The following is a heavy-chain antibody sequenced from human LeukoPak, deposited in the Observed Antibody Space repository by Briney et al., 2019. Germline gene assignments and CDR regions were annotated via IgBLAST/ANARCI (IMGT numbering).Heavy chain of an antibody. CDR2: ILTDGSNE. Sequence: GGSLRLSCAASGFTFSSYDMHWVRQAPGKGLEWVALILTDGSNEHYADSVKGRFTISRDNSKNTMYLQMNSLRAEDTAMYYCARVVSGIDYWGQGALVTVSS. CDR1: GFTFSSYD. V-gene: IGHV3-33*08. D-gene: IGHD2/OR15-2a*01. J-gene: IGHJ4*02. CDR3: ARVVSGIDY.